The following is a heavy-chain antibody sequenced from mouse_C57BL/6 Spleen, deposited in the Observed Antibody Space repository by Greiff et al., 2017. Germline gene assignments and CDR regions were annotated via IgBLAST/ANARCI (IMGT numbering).Heavy chain of an antibody. CDR3: ARDGNSYGWLAY. Sequence: QVQLQQPGPELVKPGASVKMSCKASGYTFTSYWMHWVKQRPGQGLEWIGSINPSNGGTNYNQKFKGKDTLTVDKSSSTAYMQLSSLTSEDSAVXYCARDGNSYGWLAYWGQGTLVTVSA. CDR2: INPSNGGT. V-gene: IGHV1-74*01. CDR1: GYTFTSYW. J-gene: IGHJ3*01. D-gene: IGHD1-1*01.